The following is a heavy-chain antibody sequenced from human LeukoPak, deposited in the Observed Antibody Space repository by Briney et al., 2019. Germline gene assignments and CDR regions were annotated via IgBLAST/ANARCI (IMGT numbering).Heavy chain of an antibody. Sequence: ASVKVSCKASGYTFTSYGISWVRPAPGQGLEWMGWISAYNGNTNYAQKLQGRVTMTTDTSTSTAYMELRSLRSDDTAVYYCARDARCSSTSCYLRLYYYYYMDVWGKGTTVTVSS. CDR2: ISAYNGNT. D-gene: IGHD2-2*01. J-gene: IGHJ6*03. CDR1: GYTFTSYG. CDR3: ARDARCSSTSCYLRLYYYYYMDV. V-gene: IGHV1-18*01.